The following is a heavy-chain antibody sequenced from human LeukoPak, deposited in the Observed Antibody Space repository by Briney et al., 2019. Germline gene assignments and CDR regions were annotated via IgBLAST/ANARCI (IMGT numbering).Heavy chain of an antibody. J-gene: IGHJ6*02. V-gene: IGHV1-2*02. CDR3: ASYPLTEGSEGTTRYYYGTDV. CDR1: GYTFTGYY. Sequence: ASVKVSCKASGYTFTGYYMHWVRQAPGQGLEWMGWINPNSGGTNYAQKFQGRVTMTRDTSISTAYMELSRLRSDDTAVYYCASYPLTEGSEGTTRYYYGTDVWGQGTTVTVSS. CDR2: INPNSGGT. D-gene: IGHD1-7*01.